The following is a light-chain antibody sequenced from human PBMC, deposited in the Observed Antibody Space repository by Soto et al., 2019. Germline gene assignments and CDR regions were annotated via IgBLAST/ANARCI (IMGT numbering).Light chain of an antibody. Sequence: EIVLTQSPATLSVSPGERVTLSCRASQSVSSNLAWYQQKPGQAPRLLIYGTSTRATGIPARFSGSGSGREFTLTISSLQAEDSAVYYCQQYNNRPPWTFGQGTKVDIK. CDR1: QSVSSN. CDR3: QQYNNRPPWT. J-gene: IGKJ1*01. CDR2: GTS. V-gene: IGKV3-15*01.